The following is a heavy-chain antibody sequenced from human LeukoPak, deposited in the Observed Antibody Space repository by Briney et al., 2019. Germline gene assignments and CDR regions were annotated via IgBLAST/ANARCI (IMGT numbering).Heavy chain of an antibody. Sequence: GGSLRLSCAASGFVFDEYAMHWVCQAPGEGLEWVSGISWNSATIGYAAPVKGRFTTSRDNAKHSLYLQISSLRPEDTALYYCAKPMEGSYYGWERNPPFDAFEIWGLGTMVTVSS. CDR1: GFVFDEYA. D-gene: IGHD3-10*01. CDR2: ISWNSATI. V-gene: IGHV3-9*01. CDR3: AKPMEGSYYGWERNPPFDAFEI. J-gene: IGHJ3*02.